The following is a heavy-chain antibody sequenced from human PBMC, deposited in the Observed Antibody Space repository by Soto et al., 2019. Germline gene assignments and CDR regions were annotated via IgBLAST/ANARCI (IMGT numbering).Heavy chain of an antibody. CDR1: GYTFTSHG. CDR3: ARMVRGSNIDYYHYMDV. J-gene: IGHJ6*03. D-gene: IGHD3-10*01. V-gene: IGHV1-18*01. CDR2: ISAYNGDT. Sequence: QVLLVQSGAEVKKPGASVKVSCKASGYTFTSHGISWVRQAPGQGLEWMGWISAYNGDTNYAQKLKGRVTLTTDTSTSTAYMEVRSLRSEDTAVYYCARMVRGSNIDYYHYMDVWGKGTTVTVSS.